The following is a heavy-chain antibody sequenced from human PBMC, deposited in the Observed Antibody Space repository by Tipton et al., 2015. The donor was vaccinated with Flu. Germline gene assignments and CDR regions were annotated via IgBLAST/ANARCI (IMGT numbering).Heavy chain of an antibody. CDR1: GGSFSGYY. J-gene: IGHJ4*02. V-gene: IGHV4-34*01. CDR3: ARGLYGSGSYQRRYFDY. Sequence: TLSLTCAVYGGSFSGYYWNWIRQPPGKGLEWIGEINHSGSTNYNSSLKSRVTIAVDTSKNQFSLKLSSVTAADTAGYYCARGLYGSGSYQRRYFDYWGQGTLVTVSS. CDR2: INHSGST. D-gene: IGHD3-10*01.